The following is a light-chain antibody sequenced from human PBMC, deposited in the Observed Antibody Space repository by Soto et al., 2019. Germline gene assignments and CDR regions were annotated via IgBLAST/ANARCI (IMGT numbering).Light chain of an antibody. CDR1: QSLVHSDGNTY. V-gene: IGKV2-30*02. Sequence: DVVMTQSPLSLPVTLGQPASISCRSSQSLVHSDGNTYLNWFQQRPGQSPRRLIYKVSNRGSGVSDRFSGSGSGNNFTVKISRVEAEDVGVYYCMQGTHWPPYTFGQGTKLEIK. CDR2: KVS. J-gene: IGKJ2*01. CDR3: MQGTHWPPYT.